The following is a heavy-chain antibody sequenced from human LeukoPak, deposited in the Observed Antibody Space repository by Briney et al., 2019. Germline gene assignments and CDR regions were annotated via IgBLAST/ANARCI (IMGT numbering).Heavy chain of an antibody. V-gene: IGHV3-21*01. Sequence: PGGSLRLSCAASGFTFSSYSMNWVRQAPGKGLEWVSSISSSSSYIYHADSVKGRFTISRDNAKNSLYLQMNSLRAEDTAVYYCASGTAIDYWGQGTLVTVSS. J-gene: IGHJ4*02. CDR2: ISSSSSYI. CDR3: ASGTAIDY. D-gene: IGHD5-18*01. CDR1: GFTFSSYS.